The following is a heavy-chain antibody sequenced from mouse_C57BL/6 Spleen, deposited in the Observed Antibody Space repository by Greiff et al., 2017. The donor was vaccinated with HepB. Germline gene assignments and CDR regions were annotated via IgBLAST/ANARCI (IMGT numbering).Heavy chain of an antibody. V-gene: IGHV1-74*01. D-gene: IGHD4-1*01. CDR2: IHPSDSDT. CDR3: AIDLWDLGFAY. J-gene: IGHJ3*01. CDR1: GYTFTSYW. Sequence: QVQLQQPGAELVKPGASVKVSCKASGYTFTSYWMHWVKQRPGQGLEWIGRIHPSDSDTNYNQKFKGKATLTVDKSSSTAYMQLISLTSEDSAVYYCAIDLWDLGFAYWGQGTLVTVSA.